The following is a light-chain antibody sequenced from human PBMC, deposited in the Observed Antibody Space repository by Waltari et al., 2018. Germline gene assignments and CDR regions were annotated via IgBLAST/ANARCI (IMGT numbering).Light chain of an antibody. Sequence: QSALTQPASVSGSPGQSITISCAGTSSDVGAYNDVAWYQQHSGKALKLIISDVNSRPAGVSNRFSGSKSGNTASLIISGRQADDEADYYCSSYTTTSTYVFGTGTTVSVL. V-gene: IGLV2-14*03. CDR3: SSYTTTSTYV. J-gene: IGLJ1*01. CDR2: DVN. CDR1: SSDVGAYND.